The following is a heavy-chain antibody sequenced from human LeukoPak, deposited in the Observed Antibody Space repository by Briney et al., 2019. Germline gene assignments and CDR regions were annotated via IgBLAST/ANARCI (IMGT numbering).Heavy chain of an antibody. CDR3: ADLGYSYGYGLDY. CDR1: GXXXXSYX. J-gene: IGHJ4*02. Sequence: VKVSCKASGXXXXSYXXSWVRXAXGQGLXWMGGIIPIFGTANYAQKFQGRVTITADESTSTAYMELSSLRSEDTAVYYCADLGYSYGYGLDYWGQGTLVTVSS. V-gene: IGHV1-69*13. CDR2: IIPIFGTA. D-gene: IGHD5-18*01.